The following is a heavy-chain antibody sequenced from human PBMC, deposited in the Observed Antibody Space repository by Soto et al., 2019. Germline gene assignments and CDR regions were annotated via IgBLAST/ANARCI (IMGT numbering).Heavy chain of an antibody. Sequence: ASVTVSCKASGYTFTSYATHWVRQAPGQRLEWMGWINAGNGNPKYSQKFQGRVTITRDTSASTAYMELSSLRSEDTAVYYFARVGAVDVLLWFGELLSNFDYWGEGTLVTVS. CDR1: GYTFTSYA. CDR2: INAGNGNP. D-gene: IGHD3-10*01. CDR3: ARVGAVDVLLWFGELLSNFDY. J-gene: IGHJ4*02. V-gene: IGHV1-3*01.